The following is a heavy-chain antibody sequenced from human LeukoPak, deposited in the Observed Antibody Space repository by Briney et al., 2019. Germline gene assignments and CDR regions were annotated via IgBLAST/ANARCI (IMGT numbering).Heavy chain of an antibody. Sequence: SQTLSLTCAISGDSVSSNSAAWNWIRQSPSRGLEWLGRTYYRSKWYNDYAVSVKSRITINPDTSKNQFSLQLNSVTPEDTAVYYCARVVVPSSSWYAGGWFDPWGQGTLVTVSP. CDR3: ARVVVPSSSWYAGGWFDP. CDR1: GDSVSSNSAA. D-gene: IGHD6-13*01. CDR2: TYYRSKWYN. V-gene: IGHV6-1*01. J-gene: IGHJ5*02.